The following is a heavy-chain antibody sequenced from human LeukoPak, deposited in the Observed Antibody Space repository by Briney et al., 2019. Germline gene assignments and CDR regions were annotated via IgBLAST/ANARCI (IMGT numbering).Heavy chain of an antibody. V-gene: IGHV3-53*01. D-gene: IGHD5-12*01. CDR3: AREGYSGYPGYYYYGMDV. Sequence: GGSLRLSCAASGFIVSNSFMGWVRQALGKGLEWVSVIYSGGSIYYADSVKGRFTISRDNSKNTLYLQMDSLRADDTAVYYCAREGYSGYPGYYYYGMDVWGQGTTVTVSS. J-gene: IGHJ6*02. CDR2: IYSGGSI. CDR1: GFIVSNSF.